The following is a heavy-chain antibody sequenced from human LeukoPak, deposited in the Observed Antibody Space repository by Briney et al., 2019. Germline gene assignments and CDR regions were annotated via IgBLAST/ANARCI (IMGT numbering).Heavy chain of an antibody. CDR3: ARRATIFGVAMTP. D-gene: IGHD3-3*01. CDR2: INPSGGST. Sequence: ASVKVSCKASGGTFSSYAISWERQAPGQGLEWMGIINPSGGSTSYAQKFQGRVTMTRDTSTSTVYMELSSLRSEDTAVYYCARRATIFGVAMTPWGQGTLVTVSS. V-gene: IGHV1-46*01. J-gene: IGHJ5*02. CDR1: GGTFSSYA.